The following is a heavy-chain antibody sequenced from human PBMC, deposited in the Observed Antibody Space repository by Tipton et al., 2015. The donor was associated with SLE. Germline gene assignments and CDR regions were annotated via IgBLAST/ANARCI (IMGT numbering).Heavy chain of an antibody. J-gene: IGHJ5*02. V-gene: IGHV4-39*07. D-gene: IGHD6-19*01. CDR2: IYYSGST. CDR3: AKTYSSGWTGNWFDP. Sequence: TLSLTCTVSGGSISSSSYYWGWIRQPPGKGLEWIGSIYYSGSTYYNPSLKSRVTISVDTSKNQFSLKLSSVTAADTAVYYCAKTYSSGWTGNWFDPWGQGTLVTVSS. CDR1: GGSISSSSYY.